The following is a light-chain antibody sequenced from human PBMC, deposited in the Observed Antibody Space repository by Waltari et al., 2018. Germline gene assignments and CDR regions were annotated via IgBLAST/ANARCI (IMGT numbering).Light chain of an antibody. CDR1: SSSIGSNY. V-gene: IGLV1-47*01. CDR3: ATWDNSLSGQWV. J-gene: IGLJ3*02. Sequence: QSVLTQPPSASETPGQRVTLSCSGSSSSIGSNYVYWYQQLLGAAPKLLIYRSNQRPSGVPDRFSGYKSGTSAVLAISGLRSEDEADYYCATWDNSLSGQWVFGGGTKLTVL. CDR2: RSN.